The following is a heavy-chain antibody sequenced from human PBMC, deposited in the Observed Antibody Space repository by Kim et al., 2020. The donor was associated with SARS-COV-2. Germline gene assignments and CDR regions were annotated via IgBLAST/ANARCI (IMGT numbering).Heavy chain of an antibody. D-gene: IGHD5-18*01. V-gene: IGHV3-30*03. CDR2: KK. Sequence: KKNYGDSEKGRFTISRENSKRTLYLQMTSLGREDTGVYFCARALDAGPLDSWGQGTLVTVSS. CDR3: ARALDAGPLDS. J-gene: IGHJ5*01.